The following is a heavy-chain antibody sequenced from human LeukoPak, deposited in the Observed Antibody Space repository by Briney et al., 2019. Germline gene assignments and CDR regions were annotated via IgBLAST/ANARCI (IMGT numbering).Heavy chain of an antibody. CDR3: ARVDSSGWYREYYFDY. V-gene: IGHV4-59*01. Sequence: PSETLSLTCTVSGGSLSSYYWCWIRQPPRKGLEWLGYIYYSGGTNYNPPPKSRVAISVDTSKNQFSLKLSSVAAADTAVYYCARVDSSGWYREYYFDYWGQGTLVTVSS. CDR2: IYYSGGT. D-gene: IGHD6-19*01. CDR1: GGSLSSYY. J-gene: IGHJ4*02.